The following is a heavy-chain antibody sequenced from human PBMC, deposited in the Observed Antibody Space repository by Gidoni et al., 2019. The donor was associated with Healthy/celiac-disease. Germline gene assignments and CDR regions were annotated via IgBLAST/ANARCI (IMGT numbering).Heavy chain of an antibody. CDR2: ISSSSSYI. CDR3: ARSLRIGYYGMDV. Sequence: EVQLVESGGGLVKPGGSLRLSCAASGFTFSSYSMNWVRQAPGKGLEWVSSISSSSSYIYYADSVKGRFTISRDNAKNSLYLQMNSLRAEDTAVYYCARSLRIGYYGMDVWGQGTTVTVSS. D-gene: IGHD4-17*01. J-gene: IGHJ6*02. CDR1: GFTFSSYS. V-gene: IGHV3-21*01.